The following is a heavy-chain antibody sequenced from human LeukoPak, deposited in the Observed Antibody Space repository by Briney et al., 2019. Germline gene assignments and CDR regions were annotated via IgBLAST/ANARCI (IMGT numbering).Heavy chain of an antibody. D-gene: IGHD3-9*01. V-gene: IGHV4-30-4*08. J-gene: IGHJ2*01. CDR3: ARISATGPVSSWYFDL. CDR1: GGSISSGDYY. CDR2: IYYSGST. Sequence: PSEALSLTRTFSGGSISSGDYYGSWIRQPPGKGLEWIGYIYYSGSTYYNPSLKSRVNISVDTSKNQCSLKLSSVTAADTAVYYCARISATGPVSSWYFDLWGRGTLVTVSS.